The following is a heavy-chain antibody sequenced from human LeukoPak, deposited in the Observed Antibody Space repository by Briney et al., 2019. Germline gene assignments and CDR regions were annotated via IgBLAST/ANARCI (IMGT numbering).Heavy chain of an antibody. CDR3: ARGLSSGWYRYYGMDV. Sequence: SETLSLTCAVYGGSFSGYYWSWIRQPPGKGLEWIGEINHSGSTNYNPSLKSRVTISVDTSKNQFSLKLSSVTAADTAVYYCARGLSSGWYRYYGMDVWGQGTTVTVSS. D-gene: IGHD6-19*01. CDR2: INHSGST. CDR1: GGSFSGYY. V-gene: IGHV4-34*01. J-gene: IGHJ6*02.